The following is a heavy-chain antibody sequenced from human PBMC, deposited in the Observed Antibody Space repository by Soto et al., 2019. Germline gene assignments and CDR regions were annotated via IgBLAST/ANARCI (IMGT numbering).Heavy chain of an antibody. D-gene: IGHD3-3*01. V-gene: IGHV1-69*01. CDR2: LIPIFHTP. CDR3: ARESQRMRIFGAGGAVDI. J-gene: IGHJ3*02. CDR1: GGSFSNDA. Sequence: QVHLVQSGADVKTPGSSVKVSCKASGGSFSNDAFIWVRQAPGQGLEWLGGLIPIFHTPNYAQKFRGRLTITADESTSTAYMELSSLGSEDTAVYYCARESQRMRIFGAGGAVDIWGPGTMVTVSS.